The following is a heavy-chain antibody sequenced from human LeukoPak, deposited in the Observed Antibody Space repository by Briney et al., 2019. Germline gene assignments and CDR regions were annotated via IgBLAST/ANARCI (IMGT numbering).Heavy chain of an antibody. CDR3: ARLAGSSASDY. J-gene: IGHJ4*02. CDR1: GASIRSYY. CDR2: IYTSGST. D-gene: IGHD6-6*01. Sequence: PSETLSLTRNVSGASIRSYYWSWIRQPPGKGLEWIGYIYTSGSTNYNPSLKSQVTISLDMIKNQFSLKLSSLTAGDTAVYYCARLAGSSASDYWGQGTLVSVAS. V-gene: IGHV4-4*09.